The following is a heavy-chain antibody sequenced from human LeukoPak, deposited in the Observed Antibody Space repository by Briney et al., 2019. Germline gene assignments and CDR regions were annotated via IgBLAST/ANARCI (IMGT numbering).Heavy chain of an antibody. CDR1: GFTFSSYW. J-gene: IGHJ4*02. D-gene: IGHD6-13*01. CDR2: INSDGSST. V-gene: IGHV3-74*01. CDR3: ARSGTPYSSSWAGIDY. Sequence: GGSLRLSCAASGFTFSSYWMHWVRQAPGKGLVWVSRINSDGSSTSYADSVKGRFTISRDNAKNTLYLQMNSLRAEDTAVFYSARSGTPYSSSWAGIDYWGQGTLVTVSS.